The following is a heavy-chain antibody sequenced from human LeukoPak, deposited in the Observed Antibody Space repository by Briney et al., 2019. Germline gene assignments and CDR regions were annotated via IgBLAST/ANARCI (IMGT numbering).Heavy chain of an antibody. CDR3: AKDVLSGVRDLGAFDF. D-gene: IGHD3-10*01. V-gene: IGHV3-23*01. J-gene: IGHJ3*01. CDR2: ISYSGVTT. CDR1: GFTFNIYA. Sequence: GGSLRLSCAASGFTFNIYAMNWVRQAPGKGLEWVSEISYSGVTTNYADSVKGRFTISRDNSKNTLYLQMNSLRAEDTAVYYCAKDVLSGVRDLGAFDFWGQGTMVTVSS.